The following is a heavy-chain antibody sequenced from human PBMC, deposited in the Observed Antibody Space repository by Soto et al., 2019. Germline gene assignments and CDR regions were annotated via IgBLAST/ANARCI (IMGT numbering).Heavy chain of an antibody. CDR3: ARARRFLELNGFDP. Sequence: SETLSLTCTVSGGSISSGDYYWSWIRQPPGKGLEWIGYIYYSGRTYYNPSLKSRVTISVDTSKHQISLKLSSVTAADTAVYYCARARRFLELNGFDPWGQGTLVTVSS. V-gene: IGHV4-30-4*01. CDR1: GGSISSGDYY. J-gene: IGHJ5*02. D-gene: IGHD3-3*01. CDR2: IYYSGRT.